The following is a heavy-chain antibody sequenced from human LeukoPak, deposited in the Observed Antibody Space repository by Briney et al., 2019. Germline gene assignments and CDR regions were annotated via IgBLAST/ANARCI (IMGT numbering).Heavy chain of an antibody. CDR3: ARGQGNFPDY. V-gene: IGHV1-46*01. Sequence: GASVKVSCKASGYTFTGYYMHWVRQAPGQGLEWMGIINPSSGSTDSAQKFQGRLTMTRDTSTSTSTVYMELSSLRSEGTAVYYCARGQGNFPDYWGQGTLVTVSS. J-gene: IGHJ4*02. CDR2: INPSSGST. CDR1: GYTFTGYY.